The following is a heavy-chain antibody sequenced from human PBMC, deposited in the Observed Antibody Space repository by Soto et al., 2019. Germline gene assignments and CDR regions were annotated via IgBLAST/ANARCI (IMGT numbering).Heavy chain of an antibody. V-gene: IGHV4-28*01. CDR1: GYSISSSNW. CDR2: IYYSGTT. J-gene: IGHJ4*02. D-gene: IGHD1-26*01. CDR3: ARREIQGPIDY. Sequence: QVQLQESGPGLVKPSDTLSLTCAVSGYSISSSNWWGWIRQPPGKGLEWIGYIYYSGTTYYNPSLKSRVTMSVDTATNQFSLKRTSVTAVDTAVYYCARREIQGPIDYWGQGTLVTVSS.